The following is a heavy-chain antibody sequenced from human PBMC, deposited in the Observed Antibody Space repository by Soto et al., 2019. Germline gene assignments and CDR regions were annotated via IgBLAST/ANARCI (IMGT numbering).Heavy chain of an antibody. CDR3: ARDLSFCSNWYYHVDV. D-gene: IGHD7-27*01. V-gene: IGHV3-48*01. J-gene: IGHJ6*03. Sequence: GSLRLSCATSGFILSDCAMNWVRQAPGKGLGWVSYISSSSSVIDYADSVKGRFTVSRDNARNSLYLQMNSLRAEDTAVYYCARDLSFCSNWYYHVDVCGQGTTVTDPS. CDR1: GFILSDCA. CDR2: ISSSSSVI.